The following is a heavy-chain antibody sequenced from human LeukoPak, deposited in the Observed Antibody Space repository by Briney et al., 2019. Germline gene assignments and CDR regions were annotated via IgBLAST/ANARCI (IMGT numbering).Heavy chain of an antibody. V-gene: IGHV3-21*01. CDR2: ISSSSSYI. J-gene: IGHJ6*04. D-gene: IGHD5-18*01. CDR1: GFTFSSYS. CDR3: ARVDTAMVPPYYYYGMDV. Sequence: GGSLRLSCAASGFTFSSYSMNWVRQAPGKGLEWVSSISSSSSYIYYADSVKGRFTISRDNAKNSLYPQMNSLRAEDTAVYYCARVDTAMVPPYYYYGMDVWGKGTTVTVSS.